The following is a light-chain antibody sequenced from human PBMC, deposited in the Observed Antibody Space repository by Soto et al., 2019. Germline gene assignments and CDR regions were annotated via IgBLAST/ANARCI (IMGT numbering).Light chain of an antibody. CDR1: QNVLSNY. V-gene: IGKV3-20*01. CDR2: GAS. Sequence: DIVLTQSPGTLSLSPGERTTLSCWASQNVLSNYLAWYQQKPGQAPRLLIYGASTRATGIPDRFGGSGSGTDFTLTISRLEPEDFAVYYCQQYSFLPRTFGQGTKVDIK. J-gene: IGKJ1*01. CDR3: QQYSFLPRT.